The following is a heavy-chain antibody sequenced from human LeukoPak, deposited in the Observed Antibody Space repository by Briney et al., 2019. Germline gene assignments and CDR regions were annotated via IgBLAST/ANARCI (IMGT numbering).Heavy chain of an antibody. J-gene: IGHJ4*02. CDR2: IYYSGST. CDR1: GGSISSGGYY. V-gene: IGHV4-31*03. D-gene: IGHD3-10*01. Sequence: SQTLSHTCTVSGGSISSGGYYWSWIRQHPGKGLEWIGYIYYSGSTYYNPSLKSRVTISVDTSKNQFSLKLSSVTAADTAVYYCAREPATYGSGSYYNPRPFDYWGQGTLVTVSS. CDR3: AREPATYGSGSYYNPRPFDY.